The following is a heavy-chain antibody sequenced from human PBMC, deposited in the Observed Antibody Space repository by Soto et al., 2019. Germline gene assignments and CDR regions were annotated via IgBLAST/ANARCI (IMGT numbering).Heavy chain of an antibody. CDR3: ARDGIGNSYYYYSGMDV. Sequence: QVQLQQWGAGLLKPSETLSLTCAVYGGSFSGYYWCWIRQPPGKGLEWIGEINHSGSTNYNQSLKSRVAISVDTSKNQFSRKLSSVTAAVTAVYYCARDGIGNSYYYYSGMDVWGQGTTVTVSS. J-gene: IGHJ6*02. D-gene: IGHD1-1*01. CDR2: INHSGST. CDR1: GGSFSGYY. V-gene: IGHV4-34*01.